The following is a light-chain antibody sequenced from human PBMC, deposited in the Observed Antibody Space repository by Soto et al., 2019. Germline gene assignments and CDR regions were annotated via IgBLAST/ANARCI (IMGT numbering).Light chain of an antibody. Sequence: DIQMAQSPSSLSASIGDRVTITCRASQGISEYLAWYQQRPGNAPNLLIYGASILQSGVPRRFSGSGSGTHFTLTISSLQPEDVATYYCHSYNSSPRTFGQGTTVEIK. CDR3: HSYNSSPRT. CDR1: QGISEY. J-gene: IGKJ1*01. V-gene: IGKV1-27*01. CDR2: GAS.